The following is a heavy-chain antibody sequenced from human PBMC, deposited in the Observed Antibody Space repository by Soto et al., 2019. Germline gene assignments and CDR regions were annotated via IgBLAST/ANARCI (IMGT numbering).Heavy chain of an antibody. V-gene: IGHV1-2*02. CDR3: ARSGYSSSWYRALTDYYYGVDV. J-gene: IGHJ6*02. CDR2: INPNSGGT. D-gene: IGHD6-13*01. CDR1: GYTFTGYY. Sequence: ASVKVSCKASGYTFTGYYMHWVRQAPGQGLEWMGWINPNSGGTNYAQKFQGRVTMTRDTSISTAYMELSRLRSDDTAVYYCARSGYSSSWYRALTDYYYGVDVWGQGTTVTVSS.